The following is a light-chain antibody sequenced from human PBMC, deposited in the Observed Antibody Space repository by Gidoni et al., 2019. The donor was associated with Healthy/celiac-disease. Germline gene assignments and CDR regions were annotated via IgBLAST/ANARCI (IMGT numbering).Light chain of an antibody. J-gene: IGKJ1*01. V-gene: IGKV3-20*01. CDR2: GAS. CDR3: QQYGSSSWT. CDR1: QSVSSSY. Sequence: EIVLTQSPGTLSLSPGERGTLSCRARQSVSSSYLAWYQQRPGQAPRLLSYGASSRATGIPDRFSGSGSGTDFTLTISRLEPEDFAVYYCQQYGSSSWTFGQGTKVEIK.